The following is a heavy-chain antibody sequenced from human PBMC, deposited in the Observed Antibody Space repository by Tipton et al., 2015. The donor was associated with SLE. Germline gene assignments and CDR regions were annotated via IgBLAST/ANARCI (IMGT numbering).Heavy chain of an antibody. D-gene: IGHD2-15*01. CDR1: GFSFSNYG. CDR3: AKDLHTSGL. Sequence: GSLRLSCAASGFSFSNYGMHWVRQAPGKGLEWVAFIRYHGNDKYYTDSVKGRFTISRDISKNTVYLQMNSLRVEDTAVYYCAKDLHTSGLWGQGTLVTVSS. CDR2: IRYHGNDK. V-gene: IGHV3-30*02. J-gene: IGHJ4*02.